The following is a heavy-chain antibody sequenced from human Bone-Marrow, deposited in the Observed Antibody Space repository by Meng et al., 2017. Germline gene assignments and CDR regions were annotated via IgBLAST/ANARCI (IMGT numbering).Heavy chain of an antibody. CDR3: ARVYEYSSSWYQRWFDP. D-gene: IGHD6-13*01. J-gene: IGHJ5*02. Sequence: QVQLGQAGGEVRKPGSPVKVSCKESGGPFSRYAITWVRQAPGQGLEWMGGIIPIFGTANYAQKFQGRVTITTDESTSTAYMELSSLRSEDTAVYYCARVYEYSSSWYQRWFDPWGQGTLVTVSS. CDR2: IIPIFGTA. CDR1: GGPFSRYA. V-gene: IGHV1-69*05.